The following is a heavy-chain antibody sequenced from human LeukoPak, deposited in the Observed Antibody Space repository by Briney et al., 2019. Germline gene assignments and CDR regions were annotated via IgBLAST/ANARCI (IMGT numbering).Heavy chain of an antibody. CDR2: INPNSGGT. D-gene: IGHD3-10*01. J-gene: IGHJ6*02. V-gene: IGHV1-2*02. Sequence: ASVKVSCKASGYTFTGYYMHWVRQAPGQGLEWMGWINPNSGGTNYAQKFQGRVTMTRDTSISTAYMELSRLRSDDTAVYYCARAFYYCSGSYLQSYYYYYGMDVWGQGTTVTVSS. CDR1: GYTFTGYY. CDR3: ARAFYYCSGSYLQSYYYYYGMDV.